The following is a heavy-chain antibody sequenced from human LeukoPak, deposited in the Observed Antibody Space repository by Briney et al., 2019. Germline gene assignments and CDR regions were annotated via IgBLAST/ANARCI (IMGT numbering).Heavy chain of an antibody. V-gene: IGHV3-21*01. CDR3: AKDGYYDYVWGSYPAYYFDY. CDR1: GFTFSSYS. CDR2: ISSSSSCI. D-gene: IGHD3-16*02. Sequence: PGGSLRLSCAASGFTFSSYSMNWVRQAPGKGLEWVSSISSSSSCIYYADSVKGRFTISRDNSKNTLYLQMNSLRAEDTAVYYCAKDGYYDYVWGSYPAYYFDYWGQGTLVTVSS. J-gene: IGHJ4*02.